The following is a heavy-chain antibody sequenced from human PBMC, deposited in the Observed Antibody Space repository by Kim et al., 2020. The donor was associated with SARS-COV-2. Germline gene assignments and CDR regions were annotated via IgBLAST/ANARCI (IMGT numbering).Heavy chain of an antibody. CDR1: GGSISSGGYY. CDR3: ARCMVQGVIIGVRGSGFDP. D-gene: IGHD3-10*01. V-gene: IGHV4-31*03. J-gene: IGHJ5*02. CDR2: IYYSGST. Sequence: SETLSLTCTVSGGSISSGGYYWSWIRQHPGKGLEWIGYIYYSGSTYYNPSLKSRVTISVDTSKNQFSLKLSSVTAADTAVYYCARCMVQGVIIGVRGSGFDPWGQGTLVTVSS.